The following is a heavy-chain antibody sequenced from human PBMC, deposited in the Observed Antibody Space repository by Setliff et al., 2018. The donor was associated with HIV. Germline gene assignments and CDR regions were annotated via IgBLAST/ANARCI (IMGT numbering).Heavy chain of an antibody. CDR2: ISGGSP. CDR3: AKDLVYYDSSGDLDY. Sequence: PGGSLRLSCAASGFTFSNYAMSWVRQAPGKGLEWVSGISGGSPYYADSVKGRFTISRDNSKNTLYLQMNSLRAEDTAVYYCAKDLVYYDSSGDLDYWGQGTLVTVSS. V-gene: IGHV3-23*01. CDR1: GFTFSNYA. J-gene: IGHJ4*02. D-gene: IGHD3-22*01.